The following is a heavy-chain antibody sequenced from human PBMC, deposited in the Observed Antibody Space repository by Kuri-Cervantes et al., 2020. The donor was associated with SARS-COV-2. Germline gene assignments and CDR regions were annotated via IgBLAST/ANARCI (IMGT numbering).Heavy chain of an antibody. CDR3: AGGFDYGDYPYYYGMDV. J-gene: IGHJ6*02. CDR1: GYTFTTYG. D-gene: IGHD4-17*01. Sequence: ASVKVSCKASGYTFTTYGITWVRQAPGQGLEWMGWISTYNANADYAQKLHGRVTMTTDTSTSIAYMELRSLRSDDTAIYYCAGGFDYGDYPYYYGMDVWGQGTTVTVSS. CDR2: ISTYNANA. V-gene: IGHV1-18*04.